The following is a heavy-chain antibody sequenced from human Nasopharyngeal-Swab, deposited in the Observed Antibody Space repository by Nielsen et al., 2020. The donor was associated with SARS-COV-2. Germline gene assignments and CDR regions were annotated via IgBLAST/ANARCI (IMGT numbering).Heavy chain of an antibody. J-gene: IGHJ4*02. V-gene: IGHV1-46*01. Sequence: ASVKVSCKASGYTFTSYCMRWVRQAPGQGLEWMGIINPSGGSTSYAQKFQGRVTMTRDTSTSTVYMELSSLRSEDTAVYYCARPRYGGYEISPPNYWGQGTLVTVSS. CDR3: ARPRYGGYEISPPNY. CDR1: GYTFTSYC. CDR2: INPSGGST. D-gene: IGHD5-12*01.